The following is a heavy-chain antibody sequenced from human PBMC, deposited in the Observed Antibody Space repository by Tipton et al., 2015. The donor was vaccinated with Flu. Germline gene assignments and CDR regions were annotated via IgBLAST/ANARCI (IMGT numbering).Heavy chain of an antibody. D-gene: IGHD2-2*01. CDR3: ATVTSFYFFFDS. Sequence: TLSLTCTVSGDSFTTSSHHWAWIRQPPGKGLEWLGSVYYTGDTFYNPSLASPVSMSVDTSKSQFSLRLTSVTATDTAVYYCATVTSFYFFFDSWGQGTLVAVSS. CDR2: VYYTGDT. J-gene: IGHJ4*02. CDR1: GDSFTTSSHH. V-gene: IGHV4-39*07.